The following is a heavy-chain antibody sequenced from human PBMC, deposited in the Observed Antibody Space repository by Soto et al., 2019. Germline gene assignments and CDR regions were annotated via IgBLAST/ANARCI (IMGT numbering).Heavy chain of an antibody. CDR1: GFTFSDYA. D-gene: IGHD6-13*01. CDR3: AKVGISAAAGRGAFDY. V-gene: IGHV3-23*01. CDR2: ISWSGGST. J-gene: IGHJ4*02. Sequence: GGSLKLSCAASGFTFSDYAMSWVRQAPGKGLEWVSAISWSGGSTYYADSVRFTISRDNFKNTLFLQMNSLRAEDTAVYYCAKVGISAAAGRGAFDYWGQGTLVTVSS.